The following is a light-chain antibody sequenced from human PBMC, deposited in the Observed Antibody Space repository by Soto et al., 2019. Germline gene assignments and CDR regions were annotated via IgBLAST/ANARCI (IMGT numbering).Light chain of an antibody. Sequence: EIVMTQSPATLSVSPGEGATLSCRASQSVSSNLAWYQQKPGQAPRLLIYGTSTRATGIPDRFSGSGSGTEFTLTISSLQSEDFAVYYCKQYNDWPPKQYTFGQGTKLEIK. V-gene: IGKV3-15*01. J-gene: IGKJ2*01. CDR3: KQYNDWPPKQYT. CDR1: QSVSSN. CDR2: GTS.